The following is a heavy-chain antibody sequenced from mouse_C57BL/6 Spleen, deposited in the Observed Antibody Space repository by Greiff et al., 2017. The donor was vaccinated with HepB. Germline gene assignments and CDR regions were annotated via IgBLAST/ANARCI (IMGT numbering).Heavy chain of an antibody. V-gene: IGHV1-55*01. D-gene: IGHD1-2*01. J-gene: IGHJ4*01. CDR2: IYPGSGST. CDR3: ASSLRRPIYYAMDY. Sequence: QVQLKQPGAELVKPGASVKMSCKASGYTFTSYWITWVKQRPGQGLEWIGDIYPGSGSTNYNEKFKSKATLTVDTSSSTAYMQLSSLTSEDSAVYYCASSLRRPIYYAMDYWGQGTSVTVSS. CDR1: GYTFTSYW.